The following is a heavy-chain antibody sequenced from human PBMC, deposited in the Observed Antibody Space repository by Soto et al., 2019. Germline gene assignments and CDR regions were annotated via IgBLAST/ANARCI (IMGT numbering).Heavy chain of an antibody. D-gene: IGHD2-2*01. J-gene: IGHJ6*02. V-gene: IGHV3-33*01. CDR1: GCAFSGYG. CDR3: ARESGGCSTSCYLYYYYYGMDV. CDR2: IWYDGSNK. Sequence: QTGGSRRLSGAASGCAFSGYGMHWVRQAPGKGRDGVAVIWYDGSNKYYADSVKGRFTISRDNSKNTLYLQMNSLRAEDTAVYYCARESGGCSTSCYLYYYYYGMDVWGQGTTVTVSS.